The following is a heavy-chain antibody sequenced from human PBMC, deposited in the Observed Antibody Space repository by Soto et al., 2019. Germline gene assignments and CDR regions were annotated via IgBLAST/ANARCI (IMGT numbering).Heavy chain of an antibody. J-gene: IGHJ4*02. D-gene: IGHD3-16*01. Sequence: QITLKESGPTLVKPTETLTLTCTVSGFPLSARGVGVGWIRQPPGKALEWLAVIYWNDDKRYSPSLKSTLTIPKDTSKTQVVLTMTNTDPVDTAKYYCAHSPWGSAPDYWGQGTLVTVSS. CDR1: GFPLSARGVG. V-gene: IGHV2-5*01. CDR3: AHSPWGSAPDY. CDR2: IYWNDDK.